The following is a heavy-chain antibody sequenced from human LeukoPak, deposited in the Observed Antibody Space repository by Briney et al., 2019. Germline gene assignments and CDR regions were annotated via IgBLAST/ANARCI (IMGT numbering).Heavy chain of an antibody. CDR2: IYYSGST. Sequence: SQTLSLTCTVSGGSISSGGYYWSWIRQHPGKGLEWIGYIYYSGSTYYNPSLKRRVTISVDTSKNQFSLKLSSVTAADTAVYYCVRCHGSGTTPLNWGQGTLVTVSS. J-gene: IGHJ4*02. CDR1: GGSISSGGYY. CDR3: VRCHGSGTTPLN. D-gene: IGHD3-10*01. V-gene: IGHV4-31*03.